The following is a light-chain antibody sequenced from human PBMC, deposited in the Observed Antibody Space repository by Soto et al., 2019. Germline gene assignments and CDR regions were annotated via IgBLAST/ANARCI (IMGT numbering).Light chain of an antibody. V-gene: IGKV1-6*01. CDR2: AAS. J-gene: IGKJ2*01. CDR1: QGIRND. CDR3: LQDYHYPQYT. Sequence: AIQMTQSPSSLSASVGDRVTITCRASQGIRNDLGWYQQKPGKAPKLLIYAASSLQSRVPSRFSGSGSGTEFTLTTSSLQPEDFANYYCLQDYHYPQYTFGQGTQLEIK.